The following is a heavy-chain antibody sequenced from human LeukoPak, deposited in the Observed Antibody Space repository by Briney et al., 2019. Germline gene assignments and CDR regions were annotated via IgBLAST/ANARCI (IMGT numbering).Heavy chain of an antibody. Sequence: QSGGSLRLSCAASGFTFSNYAMSWVRQAPGKGLEWVSGISGSGGSIYYADSVKGRFTISRDNSKNTLYLQMNSLRAEDTAVYDCAKDNSPKGYCSGGSCYSDYWGQGTLVTVSS. CDR3: AKDNSPKGYCSGGSCYSDY. CDR2: ISGSGGSI. D-gene: IGHD2-15*01. V-gene: IGHV3-23*01. J-gene: IGHJ4*02. CDR1: GFTFSNYA.